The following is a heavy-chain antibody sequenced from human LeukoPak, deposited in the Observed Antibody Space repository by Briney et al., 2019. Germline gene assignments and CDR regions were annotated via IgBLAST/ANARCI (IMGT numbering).Heavy chain of an antibody. J-gene: IGHJ4*02. V-gene: IGHV1-69*06. CDR1: GGTFSSYA. Sequence: PVKVSCKASGGTFSSYAISWVRQAPGQGLEWMGGIIPIFGAANYAQKFQGRVTITADKSTSTAYMELSSLRSEDTAVYYCARGGLVGATAPFDYWGQGTLVTVSS. D-gene: IGHD1-26*01. CDR3: ARGGLVGATAPFDY. CDR2: IIPIFGAA.